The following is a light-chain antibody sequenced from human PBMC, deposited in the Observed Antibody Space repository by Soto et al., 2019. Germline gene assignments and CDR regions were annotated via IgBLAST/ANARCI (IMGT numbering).Light chain of an antibody. V-gene: IGLV4-69*01. CDR2: VNSDGSH. J-gene: IGLJ1*01. CDR3: QTWGTGIRV. Sequence: QPVLTQSPSASASLGASVKLNCTLSSGHSNYAIAWHQQQPEKGPRYLMKVNSDGSHRKGDVIPDRFSGSSSGAQRYLTISSLQSEDGAGYCSQTWGTGIRVFGTGTKVTVL. CDR1: SGHSNYA.